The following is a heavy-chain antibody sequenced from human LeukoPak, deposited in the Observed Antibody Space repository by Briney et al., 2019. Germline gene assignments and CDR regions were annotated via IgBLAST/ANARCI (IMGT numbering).Heavy chain of an antibody. CDR1: GFTFSSYW. CDR3: ARDVWGDRDSYFDY. J-gene: IGHJ4*02. D-gene: IGHD3-16*01. Sequence: GGSLRLSCAASGFTFSSYWMHWVRQAPATGQEWFSRINNDGRSTSYGDSVKGRFTMSRDNAKNTLELQMNSLRAEDTAVYFCARDVWGDRDSYFDYWGQGTLVTVSS. CDR2: INNDGRST. V-gene: IGHV3-74*01.